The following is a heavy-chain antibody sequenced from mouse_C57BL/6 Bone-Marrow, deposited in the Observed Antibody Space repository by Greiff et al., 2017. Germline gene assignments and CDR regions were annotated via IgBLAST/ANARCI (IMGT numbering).Heavy chain of an antibody. CDR3: VRHAVLWYYYYAMDY. V-gene: IGHV10-1*01. CDR2: IRSKSNNYAT. J-gene: IGHJ4*01. Sequence: EVKLMESGGGLVQPKGSLKLSCAASGFSFNTYAMNCVRQAPGKGLEWVARIRSKSNNYATYYADSVKDRFTISRDDSESMLYLQMNNLKTEDTAMYYCVRHAVLWYYYYAMDYWGQGTSVTVSS. CDR1: GFSFNTYA. D-gene: IGHD2-1*01.